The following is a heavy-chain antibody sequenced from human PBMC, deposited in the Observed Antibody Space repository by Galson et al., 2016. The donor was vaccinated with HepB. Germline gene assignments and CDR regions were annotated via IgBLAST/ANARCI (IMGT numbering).Heavy chain of an antibody. J-gene: IGHJ4*02. CDR3: AGVRTVAGTDYFDD. V-gene: IGHV4-59*01. CDR1: GGSISSYY. D-gene: IGHD6-19*01. Sequence: SETLSLTCTVSGGSISSYYWSWIRQPPGKGLEWIAYIYYSGSTNYNPSLKSRVTISLDTSKNQFSLKLSSVTAAAAAVYYLAGVRTVAGTDYFDDWGQGTRVTVSS. CDR2: IYYSGST.